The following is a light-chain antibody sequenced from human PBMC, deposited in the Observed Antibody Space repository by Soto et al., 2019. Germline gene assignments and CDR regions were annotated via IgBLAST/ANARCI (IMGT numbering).Light chain of an antibody. CDR3: SSYTSSTTWV. CDR1: NSDVGGYNY. V-gene: IGLV2-14*01. Sequence: QSALTQPASVSGSPGQSIAISCTGTNSDVGGYNYVSWYQRHPGKAPKLIIYEVSNRPSGVSNRFSGSKSGNTASLTISGLQAEDEADYYCSSYTSSTTWVFGGGTKLTVL. CDR2: EVS. J-gene: IGLJ3*02.